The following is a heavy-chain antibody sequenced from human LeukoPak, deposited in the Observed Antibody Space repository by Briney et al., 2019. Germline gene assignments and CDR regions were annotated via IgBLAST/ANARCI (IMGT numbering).Heavy chain of an antibody. Sequence: SETLSLTCAVYGGSFSGYYWSWIRQPPGKGLEWIGEINHSGSTNYNPTLKSRVTISVDKSKNQFSLKLSSVTAADTAVYYCARDAYDSSGYSFDYWGQGTLVTVSS. CDR2: INHSGST. D-gene: IGHD3-22*01. CDR1: GGSFSGYY. J-gene: IGHJ4*02. V-gene: IGHV4-34*01. CDR3: ARDAYDSSGYSFDY.